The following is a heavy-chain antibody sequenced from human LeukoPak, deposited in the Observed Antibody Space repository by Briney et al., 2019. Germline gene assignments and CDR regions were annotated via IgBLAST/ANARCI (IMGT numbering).Heavy chain of an antibody. CDR1: GGSISSYY. CDR3: ARERYGDFDY. CDR2: IYYSGGT. Sequence: SETLSLTCTVSGGSISSYYWSWIRQPPGKGLEWIGYIYYSGGTNYNPSLKSRVTISVDTSKNRFSLKLSSVTAADTAVYYCARERYGDFDYWGQGTLVTVSS. J-gene: IGHJ4*02. D-gene: IGHD4-17*01. V-gene: IGHV4-59*01.